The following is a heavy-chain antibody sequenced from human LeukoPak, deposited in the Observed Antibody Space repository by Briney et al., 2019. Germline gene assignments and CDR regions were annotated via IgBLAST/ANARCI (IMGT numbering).Heavy chain of an antibody. CDR1: GYTFTSYG. Sequence: GASVKVSCTGSGYTFTSYGINWGRQAPGQGLEWMGGISVYNGDTNYAHKVQGRVTMTTDTSTSTAYMELRRLRADDKAVYYCARAGGGGEWELRSRLLRYWGQGTLVTVSS. D-gene: IGHD1-26*01. CDR3: ARAGGGGEWELRSRLLRY. CDR2: ISVYNGDT. J-gene: IGHJ4*02. V-gene: IGHV1-18*01.